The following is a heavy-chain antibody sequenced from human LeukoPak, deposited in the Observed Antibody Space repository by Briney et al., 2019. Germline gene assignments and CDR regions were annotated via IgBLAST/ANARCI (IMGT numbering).Heavy chain of an antibody. CDR2: IKQDGSEK. CDR1: SSSSYY. CDR3: ASTNLRLGFDP. Sequence: SSSSYYWGWVRQAPGKGLEWVANIKQDGSEKYYVDSVKGRFTISRDNAKNSLYLQMNSLRAEDTAVYYCASTNLRLGFDPWGQGTLVTVSS. V-gene: IGHV3-7*01. J-gene: IGHJ5*02. D-gene: IGHD3-3*01.